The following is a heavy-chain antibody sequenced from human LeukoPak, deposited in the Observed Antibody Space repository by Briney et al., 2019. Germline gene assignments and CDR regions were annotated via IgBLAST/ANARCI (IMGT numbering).Heavy chain of an antibody. CDR1: GGSISSYY. Sequence: SETLSLTCTVSGGSISSYYWSWIRQPPGKGLEWIGYIYYSGSTNYNPSLKSRVTISVDTSKNQFSLKLSSVTTADTAVYYCARVMGGFGELSAWFDPWGQGTLVTVSS. D-gene: IGHD3-10*01. CDR3: ARVMGGFGELSAWFDP. J-gene: IGHJ5*02. V-gene: IGHV4-59*08. CDR2: IYYSGST.